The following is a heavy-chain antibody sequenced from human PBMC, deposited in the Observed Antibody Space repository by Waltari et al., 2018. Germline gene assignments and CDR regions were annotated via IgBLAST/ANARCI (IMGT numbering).Heavy chain of an antibody. CDR1: GFTFSSYA. CDR2: IYSGGSST. V-gene: IGHV3-23*03. D-gene: IGHD3-9*01. CDR3: ASLTGYFDAFDI. J-gene: IGHJ3*02. Sequence: EVQLLESGGGLVQPGGSLRLSCAASGFTFSSYAMSWVRQAPGKGLEWVSVIYSGGSSTYYADSVKGRFTISRDNSKNTLYLQMNSLRAEDTAVYYSASLTGYFDAFDIWGQGTMVTVSS.